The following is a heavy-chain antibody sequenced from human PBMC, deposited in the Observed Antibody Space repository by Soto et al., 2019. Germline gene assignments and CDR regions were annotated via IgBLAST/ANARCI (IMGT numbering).Heavy chain of an antibody. Sequence: LRLSCAASGFTFSSYAMHWVRQAPGKGLEWVAVISYDGSNKYYADSVKGRFTISRDNSKNTLYLQMNSLRAEDTAVYYCARWSTGSYYSYFDYWDQGTLVPSPQ. CDR1: GFTFSSYA. CDR3: ARWSTGSYYSYFDY. J-gene: IGHJ4*02. V-gene: IGHV3-30-3*01. CDR2: ISYDGSNK. D-gene: IGHD3-10*01.